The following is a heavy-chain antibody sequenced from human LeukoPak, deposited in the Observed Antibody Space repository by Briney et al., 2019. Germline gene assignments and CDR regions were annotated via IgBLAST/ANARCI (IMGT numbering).Heavy chain of an antibody. CDR2: ISGSGGST. J-gene: IGHJ4*02. D-gene: IGHD1-14*01. Sequence: SGGSLRLSCAASGFTFSSYAMSWVRQAPGKGLEWVSAISGSGGSTYYADSVKGRFTISRDNFKNTLYLQMNSLRAEDTAVYYCAKDTGYYFDYWGQGTLVTVSS. CDR3: AKDTGYYFDY. CDR1: GFTFSSYA. V-gene: IGHV3-23*01.